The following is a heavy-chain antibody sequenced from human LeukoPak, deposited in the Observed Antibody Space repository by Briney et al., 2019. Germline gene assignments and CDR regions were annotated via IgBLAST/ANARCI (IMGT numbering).Heavy chain of an antibody. CDR3: AIPKNDILTGYDY. J-gene: IGHJ4*02. CDR2: IIPIFGTA. CDR1: VGTFSSYA. V-gene: IGHV1-69*05. Sequence: ASVKVSSKASVGTFSSYAISWVRQAPRQGLEWMGGIIPIFGTANYAQKFQGRVTITTDESTSTAYMELSSLRSEDTAVYYCAIPKNDILTGYDYWGQGTLVTVSS. D-gene: IGHD3-9*01.